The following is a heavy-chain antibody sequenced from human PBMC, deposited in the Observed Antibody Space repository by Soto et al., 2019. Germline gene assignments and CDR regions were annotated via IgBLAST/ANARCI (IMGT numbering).Heavy chain of an antibody. V-gene: IGHV3-9*01. Sequence: VQLVESGGGLVQPGRSLRLSCAASGFSFDDYVMHWVRQGPGKGLEWVSGLDWNGVSICYADSVKGRFTISRDNAKNSLYLQMNSMRSEDTAVYYCAKDIARYSGYEGAFDIWGQGTMVTVSS. CDR1: GFSFDDYV. J-gene: IGHJ3*02. CDR3: AKDIARYSGYEGAFDI. CDR2: LDWNGVSI. D-gene: IGHD5-12*01.